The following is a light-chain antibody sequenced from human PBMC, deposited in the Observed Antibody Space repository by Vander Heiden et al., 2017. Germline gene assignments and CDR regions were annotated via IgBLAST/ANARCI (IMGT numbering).Light chain of an antibody. CDR1: QYISNY. Sequence: VGDRVTITCRASQYISNYLKWYQQKPGKAPKLLIDAASNLQSGVPSRFSGSGSGTDFTLTISRLQPEDVATYYCQQSFTTPLTFGGGTKVELK. CDR3: QQSFTTPLT. V-gene: IGKV1-39*01. J-gene: IGKJ4*01. CDR2: AAS.